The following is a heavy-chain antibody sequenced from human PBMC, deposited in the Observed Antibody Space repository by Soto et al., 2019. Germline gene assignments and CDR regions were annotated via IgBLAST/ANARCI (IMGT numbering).Heavy chain of an antibody. V-gene: IGHV4-39*01. CDR2: IYYSGGS. D-gene: IGHD6-19*01. Sequence: PSETLSLTCTVSGGSISSSSYFWGWIRQPPGKGLEWIGSIYYSGGSYYNPSLKSRVTISVDTSKNQFSLKLSSVTAADTAVYYCASYSSGWYDVSYWGQGTLVTVSS. J-gene: IGHJ4*02. CDR1: GGSISSSSYF. CDR3: ASYSSGWYDVSY.